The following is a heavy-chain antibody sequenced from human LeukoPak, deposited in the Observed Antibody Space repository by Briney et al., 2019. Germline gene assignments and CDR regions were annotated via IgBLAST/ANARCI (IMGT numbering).Heavy chain of an antibody. D-gene: IGHD6-19*01. CDR1: GYTLTELS. V-gene: IGHV1-2*02. J-gene: IGHJ4*02. CDR2: INPNSGGT. CDR3: ARIPRIAVDGHGSYYFDY. Sequence: GASVKVSCKVSGYTLTELSMHWVRQAPGQGLEWMGWINPNSGGTDYAQKFQGRVTMTRDTSISTAYMELSRLRSEDTAVYYCARIPRIAVDGHGSYYFDYWGQGTLVTVSS.